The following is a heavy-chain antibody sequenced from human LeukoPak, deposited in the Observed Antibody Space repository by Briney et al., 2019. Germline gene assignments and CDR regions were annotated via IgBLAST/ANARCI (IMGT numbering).Heavy chain of an antibody. CDR2: ISGAGGST. CDR3: AINYSLDY. V-gene: IGHV3-23*01. D-gene: IGHD2-21*01. J-gene: IGHJ4*02. Sequence: GGSLRLSCVASGITFNNYAMSWVRQGPGMGLEWVSSISGAGGSTYYADSVKGRFTISGDNSKKTLYLEMSSLRAEDAAVYYCAINYSLDYWGQGTLVTVSS. CDR1: GITFNNYA.